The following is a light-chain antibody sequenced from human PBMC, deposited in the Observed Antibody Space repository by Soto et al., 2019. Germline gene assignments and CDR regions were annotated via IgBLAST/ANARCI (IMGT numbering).Light chain of an antibody. J-gene: IGKJ3*01. V-gene: IGKV1-13*02. Sequence: AIQLTQSPSSLSASVGDRVTITCRASQGISSALAWYQQKPGKAPKLLIYDASSLESGVPSRFSGNGSGTDFTLTISSLHPEDFATYYCQQFNSYPLFGPGTKVDIK. CDR3: QQFNSYPL. CDR1: QGISSA. CDR2: DAS.